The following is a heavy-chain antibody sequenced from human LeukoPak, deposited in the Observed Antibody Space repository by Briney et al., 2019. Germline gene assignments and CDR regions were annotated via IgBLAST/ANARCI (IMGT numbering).Heavy chain of an antibody. CDR2: IYYSGST. CDR1: GGSISSGDYY. D-gene: IGHD3-22*01. Sequence: SETLSLTCTVSGGSISSGDYYWSWIRQPPGKGLEWIGYIYYSGSTNYNPSLKSRVTISVDTSKNQFSLKLSSVTAADTAVYYCARGTYYYDSSGYYLDYWGQGTLVTVSS. J-gene: IGHJ4*02. CDR3: ARGTYYYDSSGYYLDY. V-gene: IGHV4-61*08.